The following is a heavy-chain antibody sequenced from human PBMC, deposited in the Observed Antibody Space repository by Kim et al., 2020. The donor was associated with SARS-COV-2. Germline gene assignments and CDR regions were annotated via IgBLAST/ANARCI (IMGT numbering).Heavy chain of an antibody. V-gene: IGHV3-9*01. CDR1: GFTFDDYA. CDR2: ISWNSGSI. CDR3: AKDIMDDPLAAAGMNY. D-gene: IGHD6-13*01. J-gene: IGHJ4*02. Sequence: GGSLRLSCAASGFTFDDYAMHWVRQAPGKGLEWVSGISWNSGSIGYADSVKGRFTISRDNAKNSLYLQMNSLRAEDTALYYCAKDIMDDPLAAAGMNYWGQGTLVTVSS.